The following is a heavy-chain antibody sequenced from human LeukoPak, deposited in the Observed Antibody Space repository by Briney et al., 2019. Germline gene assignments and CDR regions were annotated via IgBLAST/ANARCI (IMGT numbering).Heavy chain of an antibody. J-gene: IGHJ5*02. CDR1: GFTFSNYA. CDR3: ARDGQGGDSSGYYYNWFDP. Sequence: TGGSLRLSCAASGFTFSNYAVNWIRQAPGKGLKWVSVISGSGSSIYYTDSVKGRFTISRDNSKNTLYLQMNSLRAEDTAVYYCARDGQGGDSSGYYYNWFDPWGQGTLVTVSS. D-gene: IGHD3-22*01. V-gene: IGHV3-23*01. CDR2: ISGSGSSI.